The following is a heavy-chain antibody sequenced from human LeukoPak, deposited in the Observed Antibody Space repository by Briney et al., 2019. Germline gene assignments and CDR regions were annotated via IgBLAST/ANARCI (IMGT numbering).Heavy chain of an antibody. CDR1: GFTFSSYG. CDR2: IRYDGSNK. Sequence: GGSLRLSCAASGFTFSSYGMHWVRQAPGKGLEWVSFIRYDGSNKYYADSVKGRFTISRDNSKNTLYLQMNSLRAEDTAVYYCAKDVYYYGSGSYFGWFDPWGQGTLVTVSS. D-gene: IGHD3-10*01. CDR3: AKDVYYYGSGSYFGWFDP. J-gene: IGHJ5*02. V-gene: IGHV3-30*02.